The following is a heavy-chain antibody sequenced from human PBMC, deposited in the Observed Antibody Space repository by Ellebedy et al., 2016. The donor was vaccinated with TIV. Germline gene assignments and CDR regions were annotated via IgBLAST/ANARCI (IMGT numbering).Heavy chain of an antibody. J-gene: IGHJ4*02. CDR1: GFTFSNAW. CDR2: IKSKTDGGTT. D-gene: IGHD6-19*01. Sequence: GGSLRLSXAASGFTFSNAWMSWVRQAPGKGLEWVGRIKSKTDGGTTDYAAPVKGRFTISRDDSKNTLYLQMNSLKTEDTAVYYCTIPGIAVAGPLNYWGQGTLVTVSS. CDR3: TIPGIAVAGPLNY. V-gene: IGHV3-15*01.